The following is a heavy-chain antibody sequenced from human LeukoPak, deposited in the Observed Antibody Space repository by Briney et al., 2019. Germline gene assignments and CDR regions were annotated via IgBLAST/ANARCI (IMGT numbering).Heavy chain of an antibody. V-gene: IGHV3-23*01. D-gene: IGHD3-10*01. CDR3: AKAVLWFGESYFDY. J-gene: IGHJ4*02. CDR2: ISGSGGST. CDR1: GFTFSSYA. Sequence: GGSLRLSCAASGFTFSSYAMSWVRQAPGKGLEWVSAISGSGGSTYYADSVKGRSTISRDKSKNTLYLQMNSLRAEDTAVYYCAKAVLWFGESYFDYWGRGTLVTVSS.